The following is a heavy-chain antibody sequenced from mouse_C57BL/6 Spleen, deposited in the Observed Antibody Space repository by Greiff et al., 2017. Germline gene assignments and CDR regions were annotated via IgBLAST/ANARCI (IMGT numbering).Heavy chain of an antibody. D-gene: IGHD2-12*01. CDR2: ILPGSSRT. Sequence: QVQLQQSGAELMKPGASVKLSCKASGYTFTGYWIEWVKQRPGHGLEWIGEILPGSSRTNYNEKFKGKATLTADTSSNTAYMQLSSLTTDGSANYYYSRRDLRPYFDVWGTGTTVTVSS. CDR3: SRRDLRPYFDV. CDR1: GYTFTGYW. V-gene: IGHV1-9*01. J-gene: IGHJ1*03.